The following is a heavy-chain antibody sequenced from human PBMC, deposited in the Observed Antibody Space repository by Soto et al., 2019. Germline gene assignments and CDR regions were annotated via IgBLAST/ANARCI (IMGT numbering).Heavy chain of an antibody. D-gene: IGHD6-13*01. CDR3: ARSQGEQQLVDAFDV. V-gene: IGHV3-30-3*01. CDR2: ISYDGINK. J-gene: IGHJ3*01. CDR1: GFSFSAYA. Sequence: GGSLRLSCADSGFSFSAYAMHWVRQVPGKGLEWVASISYDGINKYYADSLRGRFTISRDNSKNTLYLQMNSLRPEDTSIYYCARSQGEQQLVDAFDVWGQGTRVTVSS.